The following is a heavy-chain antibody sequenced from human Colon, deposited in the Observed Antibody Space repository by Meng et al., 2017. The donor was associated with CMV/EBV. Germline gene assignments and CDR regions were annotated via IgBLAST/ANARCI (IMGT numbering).Heavy chain of an antibody. CDR2: IYYSGTT. CDR3: ARGSRASGGDFDY. D-gene: IGHD2-21*01. Sequence: SETLSLTCSVSGASLRNNYYWSWIRQSPGKGLEWIGNIYYSGTTNYNPSLKSRVIILIDTSNKQFSLKLGSVTTADAAVYYCARGSRASGGDFDYSGRGTLVTVSS. J-gene: IGHJ4*02. CDR1: GASLRNNYY. V-gene: IGHV4-59*01.